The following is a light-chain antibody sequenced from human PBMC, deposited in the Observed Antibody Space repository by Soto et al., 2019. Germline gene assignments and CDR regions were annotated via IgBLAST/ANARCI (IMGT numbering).Light chain of an antibody. CDR2: LNSDGSH. CDR1: SGHSNYA. CDR3: QNWGSGILV. J-gene: IGLJ2*01. Sequence: QSVLTQSPSASASLGASVKLTCTLSSGHSNYAIAWHQQQSEKGPRYLMKLNSDGSHSKGDGSPDRFSGSSSGAERYLTIASLQSEDEADYCCQNWGSGILVFGGGTKLTVL. V-gene: IGLV4-69*01.